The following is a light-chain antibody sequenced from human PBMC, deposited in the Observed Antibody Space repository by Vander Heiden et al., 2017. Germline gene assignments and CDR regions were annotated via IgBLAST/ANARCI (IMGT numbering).Light chain of an antibody. J-gene: IGLJ3*02. Sequence: QSVLTQPPSVSGAPGQRVTIPCTGGSSNIGAGYDVHWYQQLPGTAPKLLIYSNYNRPSGVPDRFSGSKSGTSASLAITGLQAEDEADYYCQSYDSSLSGSEVFGGGTKLTVL. CDR2: SNY. CDR1: SSNIGAGYD. CDR3: QSYDSSLSGSEV. V-gene: IGLV1-40*01.